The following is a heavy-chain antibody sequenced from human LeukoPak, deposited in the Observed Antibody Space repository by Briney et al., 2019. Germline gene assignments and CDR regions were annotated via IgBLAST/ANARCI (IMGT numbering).Heavy chain of an antibody. J-gene: IGHJ4*02. D-gene: IGHD6-19*01. Sequence: GGSLRLSSAASGFTFSSYEMNWVRQAPGKGLEWVSYISSSGSTIYYADSVKGRFTISRDNAKNSLYLQMNSLRAEDAAVYYCARDLAVAGNMWGQGTLVTVSS. CDR3: ARDLAVAGNM. CDR1: GFTFSSYE. CDR2: ISSSGSTI. V-gene: IGHV3-48*03.